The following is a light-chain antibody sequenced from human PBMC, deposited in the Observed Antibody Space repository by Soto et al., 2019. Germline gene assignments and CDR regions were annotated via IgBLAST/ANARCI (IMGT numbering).Light chain of an antibody. Sequence: DIQMTQSPSSLSASAGDTVTITCRASQNIADHLSWYQQKPAKAPKLLMYSSSILHDGVSSRFSGDGSGTAFTLTITGLQPEDFATYYCLQTFTTHITFGGGTTVEVK. CDR1: QNIADH. CDR2: SSS. V-gene: IGKV1-39*01. CDR3: LQTFTTHIT. J-gene: IGKJ4*01.